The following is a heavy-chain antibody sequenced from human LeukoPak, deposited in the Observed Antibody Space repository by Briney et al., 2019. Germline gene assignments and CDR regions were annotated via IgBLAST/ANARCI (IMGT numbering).Heavy chain of an antibody. CDR3: ARSGVWGLLDY. CDR1: GGSFSGYY. D-gene: IGHD7-27*01. V-gene: IGHV4-34*01. J-gene: IGHJ4*02. Sequence: PSETLSLTCAVYGGSFSGYYWSWIRQPPGKGLEWIGEINHSGSTNYNPSLKSRVTISVDTSKTQFSLKLSSVTAADTAVYYCARSGVWGLLDYWGQGTLVTVSS. CDR2: INHSGST.